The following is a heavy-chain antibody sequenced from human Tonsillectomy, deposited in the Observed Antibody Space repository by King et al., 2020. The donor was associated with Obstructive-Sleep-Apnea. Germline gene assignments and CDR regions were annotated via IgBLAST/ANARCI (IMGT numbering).Heavy chain of an antibody. D-gene: IGHD3-22*01. CDR1: GFTFEDYA. Sequence: VQLVEYGGGLVQSGRSLRISCAASGFTFEDYAIDSVRHDPGKGLVLVSGLTWNGGYIDYVESVKGRFTISRDNAKNSLYLPMNSLRAEDTALYYCAKDIGAMIIVEIDYWGQGTLVTVSS. V-gene: IGHV3-9*01. CDR3: AKDIGAMIIVEIDY. J-gene: IGHJ4*02. CDR2: LTWNGGYI.